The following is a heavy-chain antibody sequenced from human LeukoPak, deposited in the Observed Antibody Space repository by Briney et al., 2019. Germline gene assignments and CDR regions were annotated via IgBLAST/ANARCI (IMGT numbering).Heavy chain of an antibody. V-gene: IGHV4-4*07. CDR1: GGSISTYY. D-gene: IGHD5-12*01. CDR2: IYTSGST. Sequence: SETLSLTCSVSGGSISTYYWSWIRQPAGKGLEWIGRIYTSGSTNYDSSLKSRVTMSVDTPKNQISLKLTSVAAADPAVYYCARQSKRGYDLDYWGQGTLVTVSS. CDR3: ARQSKRGYDLDY. J-gene: IGHJ4*02.